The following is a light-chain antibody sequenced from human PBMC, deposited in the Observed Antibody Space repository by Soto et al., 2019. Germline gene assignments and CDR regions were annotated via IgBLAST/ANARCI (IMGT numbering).Light chain of an antibody. J-gene: IGKJ1*01. V-gene: IGKV3-15*01. CDR1: QSDSSN. CDR3: QQYDNWPPT. Sequence: EIVMTQSPATLSVSPGARATLSCRASQSDSSNLAWYQQKPGQAPRLLIYGASTRATGIPARFSGSGSGTEFTLTVSSLQSEDFAVYYCQQYDNWPPTFGQGTKVDIK. CDR2: GAS.